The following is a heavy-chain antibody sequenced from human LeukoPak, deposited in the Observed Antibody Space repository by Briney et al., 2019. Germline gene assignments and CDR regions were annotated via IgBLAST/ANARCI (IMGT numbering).Heavy chain of an antibody. CDR2: IIPIFGTA. J-gene: IGHJ6*03. V-gene: IGHV1-69*13. D-gene: IGHD6-6*01. CDR3: ARDEAARPDYYYYYMDV. CDR1: GGTFSNYA. Sequence: SVKVSCKASGGTFSNYAISWVRQAPGQGLEWMGGIIPIFGTANYAQKFQGRVTITADESTRTAYMELSSLRSEDTAVYYCARDEAARPDYYYYYMDVWGKGTTVTVSS.